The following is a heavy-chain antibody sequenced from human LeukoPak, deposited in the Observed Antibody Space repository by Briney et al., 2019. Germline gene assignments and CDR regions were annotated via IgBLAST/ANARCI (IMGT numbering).Heavy chain of an antibody. J-gene: IGHJ2*01. D-gene: IGHD1-26*01. CDR3: GRIRGSYLHWYFDL. V-gene: IGHV3-72*01. CDR2: VRNKANSYIT. CDR1: GFTLSDHY. Sequence: GGSLRLSCAASGFTLSDHYMDWVRQAPGKGLEWVGRVRNKANSYITMYAASVKGRFTISRNDSENSLYLQMNSLKTEDTAVYYCGRIRGSYLHWYFDLWGRGTLVTVSS.